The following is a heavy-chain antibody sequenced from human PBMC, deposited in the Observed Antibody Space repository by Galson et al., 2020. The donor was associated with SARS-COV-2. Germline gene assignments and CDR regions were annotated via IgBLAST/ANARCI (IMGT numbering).Heavy chain of an antibody. CDR2: IYSSGST. Sequence: QLAESLKTSSAASGSTASNNYMSWLRPAPRKGLEWVSVIYSSGSTNYADTVKGRFTITRDNSKNTLYLQMNSLRAEDTAVYYCARDEGGDILDPWGQVTLVTVSS. CDR3: ARDEGGDILDP. J-gene: IGHJ5*02. CDR1: GSTASNNY. V-gene: IGHV3-53*01.